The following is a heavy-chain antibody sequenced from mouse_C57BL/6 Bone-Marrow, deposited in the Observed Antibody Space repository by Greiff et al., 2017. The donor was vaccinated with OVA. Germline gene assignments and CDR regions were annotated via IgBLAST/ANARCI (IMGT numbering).Heavy chain of an antibody. J-gene: IGHJ1*03. V-gene: IGHV1-78*01. CDR2: IYPRDGST. CDR3: ARKRIYYPYWYFDV. CDR1: GYTFTDHT. Sequence: VKLQESDAELVKPGASVKISCKVSGYTFTDHTIHWMKQRPEQGLEWIGYIYPRDGSTKYNEKFKGKATLTADKSSSTAYMQLSSLTSEDSAVYFCARKRIYYPYWYFDVWGTGTTVTVSS. D-gene: IGHD1-1*01.